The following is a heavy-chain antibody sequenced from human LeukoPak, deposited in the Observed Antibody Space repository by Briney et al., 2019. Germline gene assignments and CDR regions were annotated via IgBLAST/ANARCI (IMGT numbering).Heavy chain of an antibody. CDR3: AKGSSSSRPYYFDH. Sequence: GGSLRLSCAASGFTFSSYSMNWVRQAPGKGLEWVSYISSSSSTIYYADSVKGRFTISRDNSKNTLYFQMNSLRAEDTAIYYCAKGSSSSRPYYFDHWAPGTLVTVSS. CDR2: ISSSSSTI. D-gene: IGHD6-6*01. V-gene: IGHV3-48*01. J-gene: IGHJ4*02. CDR1: GFTFSSYS.